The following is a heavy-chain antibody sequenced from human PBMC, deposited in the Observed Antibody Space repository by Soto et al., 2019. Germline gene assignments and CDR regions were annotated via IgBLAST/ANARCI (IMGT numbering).Heavy chain of an antibody. CDR1: GYTFTNYD. J-gene: IGHJ6*02. V-gene: IGHV1-18*01. CDR2: ISTYTGNT. CDR3: ARGYYYGSGRHTSGGRDV. D-gene: IGHD3-10*01. Sequence: QVHLVQSGAEVKKPGASVKVSCKASGYTFTNYDINWVRQAPGQGLEWMGWISTYTGNTNYAQKLQGRVTMTTDTXTXTXLMALRSLRSDDTAVYYCARGYYYGSGRHTSGGRDVWGQGTTVTVSS.